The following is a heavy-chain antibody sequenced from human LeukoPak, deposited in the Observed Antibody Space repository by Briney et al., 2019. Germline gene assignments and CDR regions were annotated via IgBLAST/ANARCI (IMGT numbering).Heavy chain of an antibody. CDR1: GFTFSNAW. CDR3: TTDQLYYYDSSADAFDI. Sequence: GGSLRLSCAASGFTFSNAWMSWVRQAPGKGLEWVGRIKSKTDGGTTDYAAPVKGRFTISRDDSKNTLYLQMNSLKTEDTAVYYRTTDQLYYYDSSADAFDIWDQGTMVTVSS. V-gene: IGHV3-15*01. J-gene: IGHJ3*02. D-gene: IGHD3-22*01. CDR2: IKSKTDGGTT.